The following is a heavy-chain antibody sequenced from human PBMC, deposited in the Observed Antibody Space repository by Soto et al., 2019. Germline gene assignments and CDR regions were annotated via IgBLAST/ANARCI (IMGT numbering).Heavy chain of an antibody. CDR1: GGSISSGDYY. D-gene: IGHD3-10*01. V-gene: IGHV4-30-4*01. CDR2: IYYSGST. Sequence: SETLSLTCTVSGGSISSGDYYWSWIRQPPGKGLEWIGYIYYSGSTYYNPSLKSRVTISVDTSKNQFSLKLSSVTAADTAVYYCARSMVRGVIDYWGQGTLVTVSS. J-gene: IGHJ4*02. CDR3: ARSMVRGVIDY.